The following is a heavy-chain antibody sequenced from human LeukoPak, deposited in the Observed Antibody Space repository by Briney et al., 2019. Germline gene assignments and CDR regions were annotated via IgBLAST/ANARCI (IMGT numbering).Heavy chain of an antibody. CDR3: ARVDSGGYFDY. D-gene: IGHD3-22*01. CDR2: IYYSGST. V-gene: IGHV4-59*01. Sequence: SETLSLTCTVSGGSISSYYWSWIRQPPGKGLEWIGYIYYSGSTNYNPSLKSRVSISVDTSKNQFSLKLISVTAAHTPVYYCARVDSGGYFDYWGQGTLVTVSS. CDR1: GGSISSYY. J-gene: IGHJ4*02.